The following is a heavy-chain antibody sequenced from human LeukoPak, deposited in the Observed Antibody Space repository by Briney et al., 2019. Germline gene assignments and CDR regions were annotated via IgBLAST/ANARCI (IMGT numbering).Heavy chain of an antibody. D-gene: IGHD6-6*01. V-gene: IGHV4-34*01. CDR1: GGSFSGYY. Sequence: SETLSLTCAVYGGSFSGYYWSWIRQPPGKGLEWIGEINHSGSTNYNPSLKSRVTISVDTSKNQFSLKLSSVTAADTAVYYCARRGGRSGSSNQFDYWGQGTLVTVSS. J-gene: IGHJ4*02. CDR2: INHSGST. CDR3: ARRGGRSGSSNQFDY.